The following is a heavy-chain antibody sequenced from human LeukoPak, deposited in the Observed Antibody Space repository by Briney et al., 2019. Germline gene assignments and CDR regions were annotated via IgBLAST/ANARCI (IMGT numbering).Heavy chain of an antibody. CDR3: AKHYYDSSADAFDI. D-gene: IGHD3-22*01. CDR1: GGSISSGSYY. CDR2: IYTSGST. Sequence: PSETLSLTCTVSGGSISSGSYYWSWIRQPAGKGLEWIGRIYTSGSTNYNPSLKSRVTISVDTSKNQFSLKLSSVTAADTAVYYCAKHYYDSSADAFDIWGQETMVTVSS. J-gene: IGHJ3*02. V-gene: IGHV4-61*02.